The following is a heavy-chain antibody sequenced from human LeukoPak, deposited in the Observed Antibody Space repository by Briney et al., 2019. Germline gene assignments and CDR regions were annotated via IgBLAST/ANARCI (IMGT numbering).Heavy chain of an antibody. D-gene: IGHD6-6*01. CDR1: GYSFTSYW. J-gene: IGHJ6*03. V-gene: IGHV5-51*01. Sequence: GESLKISCKGSGYSFTSYWIGWVRQMPGKGLEWMGIIYPGDSDTRYSPSFQGQVTISADKSISTAYLQWSSLKASDTAMYYCARHVESSSGSYYYYYYYMDVWGKGTTVTVSS. CDR3: ARHVESSSGSYYYYYYYMDV. CDR2: IYPGDSDT.